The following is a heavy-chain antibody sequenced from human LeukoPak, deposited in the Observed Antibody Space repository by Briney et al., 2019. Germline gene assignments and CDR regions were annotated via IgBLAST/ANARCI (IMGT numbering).Heavy chain of an antibody. CDR2: ISGSGSVT. V-gene: IGHV3-23*01. CDR3: ARASPHDEDGYSSLSY. CDR1: GLPFMGHA. J-gene: IGHJ4*02. D-gene: IGHD2-2*03. Sequence: PGGSLRLSCAASGLPFMGHAMAWVRQAPGKGLQWVSAISGSGSVTYNAQSVSGRFNTSRNNSRDMSYLQMNGLTFEDTAFYYGARASPHDEDGYSSLSYGGQGELVPVS.